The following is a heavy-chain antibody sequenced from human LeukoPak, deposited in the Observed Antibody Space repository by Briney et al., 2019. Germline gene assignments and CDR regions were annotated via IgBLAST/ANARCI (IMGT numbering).Heavy chain of an antibody. J-gene: IGHJ4*02. V-gene: IGHV3-30*02. Sequence: GGSLRLSCAASGFTFSSYGMHWVRQAPGKGLEWVAFIRYDGSNKYYADSVKGRFTISRDNSKNTLYLQMNSLRAEDTAVYYCAKDRAAAVAMDLYYFDYWGQGTLVTVSS. CDR1: GFTFSSYG. CDR2: IRYDGSNK. D-gene: IGHD5-18*01. CDR3: AKDRAAAVAMDLYYFDY.